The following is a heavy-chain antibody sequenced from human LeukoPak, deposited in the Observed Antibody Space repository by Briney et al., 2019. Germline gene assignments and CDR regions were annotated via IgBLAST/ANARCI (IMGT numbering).Heavy chain of an antibody. V-gene: IGHV3-48*03. CDR2: IRSGGNTN. J-gene: IGHJ4*02. CDR3: AREGTAMVSFDY. D-gene: IGHD5-18*01. Sequence: GGSLRLSCAASGFTFSSYEMNWVRQAPGKVLEWVSYIRSGGNTNYYADSVKGRFTISRDNAKNSLYLQMNSLRAEDTAVYYCAREGTAMVSFDYWGQGTLVTVSS. CDR1: GFTFSSYE.